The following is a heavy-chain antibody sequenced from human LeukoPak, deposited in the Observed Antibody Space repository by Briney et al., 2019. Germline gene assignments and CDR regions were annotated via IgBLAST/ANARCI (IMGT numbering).Heavy chain of an antibody. D-gene: IGHD2-21*02. V-gene: IGHV3-21*01. CDR2: ISSDSIHI. CDR1: GFTFSSYS. CDR3: ARLYCGYDCYSSDY. Sequence: PGGSLRLSCAASGFTFSSYSMNWVRQAPGKGLEWVSSISSDSIHIYYADSVKGRCTISRDNAKNSLYLQMNGLRAEDTAVYYCARLYCGYDCYSSDYWGQGTLVTVSS. J-gene: IGHJ4*02.